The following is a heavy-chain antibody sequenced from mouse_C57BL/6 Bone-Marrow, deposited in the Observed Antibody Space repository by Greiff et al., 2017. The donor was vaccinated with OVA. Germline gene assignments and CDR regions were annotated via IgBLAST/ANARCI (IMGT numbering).Heavy chain of an antibody. V-gene: IGHV14-2*01. Sequence: EVQLQQSGAELVKPGASVKLSCTASGFNIKDYYMHWVKQRTEQGLEWIGRIDPEDGETKYAPKFPGKATITADTSSNTAYLQLSSLTSEDTAVYYCARRRDFDDWGQGTTLTVSS. CDR3: ARRRDFDD. CDR1: GFNIKDYY. J-gene: IGHJ2*01. CDR2: IDPEDGET.